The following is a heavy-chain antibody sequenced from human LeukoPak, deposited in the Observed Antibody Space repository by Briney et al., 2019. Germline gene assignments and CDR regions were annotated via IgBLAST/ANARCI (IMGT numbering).Heavy chain of an antibody. Sequence: GGSLRLPCAASGFTFSSYAMSWVRQAPGKGLEWVSAISGSGGSTYYADSVKGRFTISRDNSKNTLYLQMNSLRAEDTAVYYCAKDNTMIVVVILGYWGQGTLVTVSS. CDR3: AKDNTMIVVVILGY. J-gene: IGHJ4*02. CDR1: GFTFSSYA. CDR2: ISGSGGST. V-gene: IGHV3-23*01. D-gene: IGHD3-22*01.